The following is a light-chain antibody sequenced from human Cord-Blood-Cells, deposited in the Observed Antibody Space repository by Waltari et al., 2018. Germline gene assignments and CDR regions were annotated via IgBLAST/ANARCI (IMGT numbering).Light chain of an antibody. J-gene: IGKJ1*01. Sequence: DIVMTQSPLSLPVTPGEPASISCRSSQSLLHSNGYNYLDWYLQKPGQSPQLLIYLGSNRVSGVPDRFGGSGSGTDFTLKISRVEAEDVGVYYCMQALQTPSFGQGTKVEIK. CDR1: QSLLHSNGYNY. CDR2: LGS. CDR3: MQALQTPS. V-gene: IGKV2-28*01.